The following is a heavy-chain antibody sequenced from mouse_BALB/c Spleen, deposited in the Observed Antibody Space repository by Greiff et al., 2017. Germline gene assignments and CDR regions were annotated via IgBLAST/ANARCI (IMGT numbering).Heavy chain of an antibody. J-gene: IGHJ4*01. D-gene: IGHD1-1*01. CDR1: GYTFTSYT. CDR2: INPSSGYT. V-gene: IGHV1-4*02. CDR3: ARRYYGYAMDY. Sequence: QVQLKQSAAELARPGASVKMSCKASGYTFTSYTMHWVKQRPGQGLEWIGYINPSSGYTEYNQKFKDKTTLTADKSSSTAYMQLSSLTSEDSAVYYCARRYYGYAMDYWGQGTSVTVSS.